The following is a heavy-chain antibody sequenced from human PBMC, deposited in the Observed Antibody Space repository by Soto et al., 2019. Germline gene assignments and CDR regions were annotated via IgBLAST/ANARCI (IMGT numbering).Heavy chain of an antibody. J-gene: IGHJ5*02. CDR2: IYPDDSDT. CDR1: GDSFITYW. V-gene: IGHV5-51*01. Sequence: GESLKISCQGSGDSFITYWIGWVRQMPGKGLEWVGIIYPDDSDTRYSPSFHGQVTISVDKSINTAYLQWSSLKAADTAVYYCARLGSLRTKGGWFDPWGQGTLVTVSS. CDR3: ARLGSLRTKGGWFDP. D-gene: IGHD2-8*01.